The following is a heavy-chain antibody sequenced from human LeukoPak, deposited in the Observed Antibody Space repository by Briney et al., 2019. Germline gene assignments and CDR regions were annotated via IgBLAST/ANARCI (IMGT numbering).Heavy chain of an antibody. D-gene: IGHD3-10*01. CDR1: GFTFSSYS. CDR3: ARAPVWFGEWFFDY. CDR2: ISYDGSNK. Sequence: GGSLRLSCAASGFTFSSYSMNWVRQAPGKGLEWVAVISYDGSNKHYTDSVKGRFTISRDNSKNTLYLQMDSLRAEDTAVYYCARAPVWFGEWFFDYWGQGTLVTVSS. J-gene: IGHJ4*02. V-gene: IGHV3-30*03.